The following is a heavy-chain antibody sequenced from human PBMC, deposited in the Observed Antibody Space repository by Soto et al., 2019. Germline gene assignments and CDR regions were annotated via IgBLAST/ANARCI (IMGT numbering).Heavy chain of an antibody. V-gene: IGHV3-30*18. J-gene: IGHJ5*02. CDR3: AKERYYGSGSYYNGNWFDP. CDR1: GFTFSSYG. CDR2: ISYDGSNK. D-gene: IGHD3-10*01. Sequence: PGGSLRLSCAASGFTFSSYGMHWVRQAPGKGLEWVAVISYDGSNKYYADSVKGRFTISRVNSKNTLYLQMNSLRAEDTAVYYCAKERYYGSGSYYNGNWFDPWGQGTLVTVSS.